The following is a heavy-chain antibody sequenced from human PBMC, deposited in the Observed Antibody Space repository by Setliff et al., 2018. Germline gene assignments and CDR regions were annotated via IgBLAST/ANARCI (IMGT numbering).Heavy chain of an antibody. Sequence: ASVKVSCKASSYTFSSYGISWVRQAPGQGLEWMGWISAYNGDTNYAQNLQGRVTMTTDTSTSTAYMELRSLTSDDTAVYYSAREGVDTRSSTDYRYYMDVWGKGTTVTV. CDR2: ISAYNGDT. V-gene: IGHV1-18*01. CDR3: AREGVDTRSSTDYRYYMDV. CDR1: SYTFSSYG. D-gene: IGHD5-18*01. J-gene: IGHJ6*03.